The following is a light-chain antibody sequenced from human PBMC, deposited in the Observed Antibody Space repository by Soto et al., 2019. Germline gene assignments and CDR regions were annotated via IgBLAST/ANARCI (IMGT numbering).Light chain of an antibody. V-gene: IGKV3-15*01. J-gene: IGKJ1*01. CDR2: GAS. CDR1: QNVNNN. CDR3: QQYNNWPPWT. Sequence: EIVMTQSPATLSVSLGERATLSCRASQNVNNNLAWHQQKPGQAPRLLIYGASTRAAGVPARFSGGGSGTDFTLTISSLQSEDFAVYYCQQYNNWPPWTFGQGTKVDIK.